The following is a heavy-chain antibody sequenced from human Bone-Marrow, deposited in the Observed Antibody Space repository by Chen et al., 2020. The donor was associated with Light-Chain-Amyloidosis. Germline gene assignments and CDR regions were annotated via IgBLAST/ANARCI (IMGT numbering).Heavy chain of an antibody. CDR1: GFTFSNSA. CDR3: AKLIGY. J-gene: IGHJ4*02. D-gene: IGHD2-15*01. Sequence: DVQLLKSGGGLVQPGGSLRLSCAASGFTFSNSALSWVRQAPGKGLEWVSVITGSGGTTYYADSVKGRFTISRDSSNNTLYLQMNSLRVDDTAVYYCAKLIGYWGQGTLVTVSS. V-gene: IGHV3-23*01. CDR2: ITGSGGTT.